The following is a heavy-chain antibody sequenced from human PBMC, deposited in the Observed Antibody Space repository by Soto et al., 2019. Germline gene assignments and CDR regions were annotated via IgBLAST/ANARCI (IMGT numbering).Heavy chain of an antibody. J-gene: IGHJ3*02. Sequence: QVQLVESGGGVVQPGRSLRLSCAASGFTFSSYGMHWVRQAPGKGLEWVAVISYDGSNKYYADSVKGRFTISRDNSKNTLYLQMNSLRAEDTAVYYCAKVGGDYECGGDAFDIWGQGTMVTVSS. CDR3: AKVGGDYECGGDAFDI. CDR2: ISYDGSNK. D-gene: IGHD4-17*01. V-gene: IGHV3-30*18. CDR1: GFTFSSYG.